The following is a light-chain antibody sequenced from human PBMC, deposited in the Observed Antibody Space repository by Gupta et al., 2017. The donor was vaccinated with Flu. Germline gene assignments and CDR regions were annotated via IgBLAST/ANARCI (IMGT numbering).Light chain of an antibody. J-gene: IGLJ1*01. CDR2: EII. Sequence: QSALTPPASVSGSPGQSITISCTGTSSDVGAYNYVSWYQQHPGKAPKLIIYEIINRPSGVSNRFSCSKSGNTASLTISGLQAEDEADYYCSSYTTISTGVFGTGTKVTVL. CDR3: SSYTTISTGV. CDR1: SSDVGAYNY. V-gene: IGLV2-14*01.